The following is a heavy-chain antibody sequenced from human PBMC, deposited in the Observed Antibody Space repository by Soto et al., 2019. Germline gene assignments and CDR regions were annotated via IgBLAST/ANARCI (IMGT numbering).Heavy chain of an antibody. V-gene: IGHV4-59*12. CDR2: IYYSGST. CDR1: GGSIISYY. CDR3: ARSGGGQKQQPPKYYYGMDV. J-gene: IGHJ6*02. D-gene: IGHD6-13*01. Sequence: SETLSHTCTVSGGSIISYYWSWIRQPTGKGLEWIGYIYYSGSTTYSPSFQGQVTISADKSISTAYLQWSSLKASDTAMYYCARSGGGQKQQPPKYYYGMDVWGQGTTVTVSS.